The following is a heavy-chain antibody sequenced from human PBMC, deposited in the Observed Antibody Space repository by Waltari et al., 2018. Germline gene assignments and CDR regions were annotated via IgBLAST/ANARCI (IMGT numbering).Heavy chain of an antibody. D-gene: IGHD3-3*01. J-gene: IGHJ4*02. CDR2: IYYSGST. CDR3: ARGGDFWSGHWVDY. CDR1: GGSISSYY. Sequence: QVQLQESGPGLVKPSETLSLTCTVSGGSISSYYWSWIRPPPGKGLEWIGYIYYSGSTNYNPSLKSRVTISVDTSKNQFSLKLSSVTAADTAVYYCARGGDFWSGHWVDYWGQGTLVTVSS. V-gene: IGHV4-59*01.